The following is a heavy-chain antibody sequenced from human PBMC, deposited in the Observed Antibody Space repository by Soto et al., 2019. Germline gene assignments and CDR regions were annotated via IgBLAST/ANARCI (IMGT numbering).Heavy chain of an antibody. CDR1: GFSLSTSGMC. D-gene: IGHD3-10*01. CDR3: ARIQVRGTYFDY. Sequence: SGPTLVNPTQTLTLTCTFSGFSLSTSGMCVSRIRQPPGKALEWLARIDWDDDKFYSTSLKTRLTISKDTSKNQVVLTMTNMDPVDTATYYCARIQVRGTYFDYWGQGTLVTVSS. V-gene: IGHV2-70*17. J-gene: IGHJ4*02. CDR2: IDWDDDK.